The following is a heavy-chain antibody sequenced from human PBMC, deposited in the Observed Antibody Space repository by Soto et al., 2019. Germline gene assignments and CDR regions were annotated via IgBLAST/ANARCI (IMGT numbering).Heavy chain of an antibody. CDR3: ATGRVYFGSEY. CDR1: GGSITSYY. CDR2: IYYNGNI. D-gene: IGHD3-10*01. V-gene: IGHV4-59*01. J-gene: IGHJ4*02. Sequence: QVQLQESGPGLVKPLETLSLTCTVPGGSITSYYWSWVRHPPGKGLEWIGYIYYNGNINYNPSLKTRLTISSDPSNNQFSLRLSSVTAADTAVYYCATGRVYFGSEYWGQGTLVTVSS.